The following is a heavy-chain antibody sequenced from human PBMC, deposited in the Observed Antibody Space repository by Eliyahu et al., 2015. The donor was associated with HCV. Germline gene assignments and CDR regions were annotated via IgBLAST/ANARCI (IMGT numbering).Heavy chain of an antibody. CDR2: IYTSGST. CDR1: GGPISGYS. V-gene: IGHV4-4*07. D-gene: IGHD6-25*01. Sequence: QVQLQESGPGLVRPSETLSLTCTVSGGPISGYSWXWIRQPAGKGLEWIGRIYTSGSTNYNPSLKSRVTMSVDTSANQFSLKLSSVTAADTAVFYCARDASGWPRFDYWGRGTLVTVSS. CDR3: ARDASGWPRFDY. J-gene: IGHJ4*02.